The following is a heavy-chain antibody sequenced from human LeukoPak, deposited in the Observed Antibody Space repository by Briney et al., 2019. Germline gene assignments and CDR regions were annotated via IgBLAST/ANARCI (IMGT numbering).Heavy chain of an antibody. V-gene: IGHV3-30*18. D-gene: IGHD3-3*01. CDR1: GFTFSSYG. J-gene: IGHJ4*02. CDR3: AKDRRITIFGVVIDY. CDR2: ISYDGSNK. Sequence: GGSLRLSCAASGFTFSSYGMHWVRQAPGKGLEWVAVISYDGSNKYYADSVKGRFTISKDSSKNTLYLQMNSLRAEDTAVYYCAKDRRITIFGVVIDYWGQGTLVTVSS.